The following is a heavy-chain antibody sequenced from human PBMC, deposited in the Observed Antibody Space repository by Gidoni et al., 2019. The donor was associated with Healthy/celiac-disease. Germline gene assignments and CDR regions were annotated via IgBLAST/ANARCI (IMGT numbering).Heavy chain of an antibody. V-gene: IGHV4-34*01. CDR3: AGAYCGGDCYSGSAYPDY. Sequence: QVQLQQWGAGLLKPSETLSLTCAVYGGSFSGYYWSWIRQPPGKGLEWIGEINHSGSTNYNPSLKSRVTISVDTSKNQFSLKLSSVTAADTAVYYCAGAYCGGDCYSGSAYPDYWGQGTLVTVSS. CDR2: INHSGST. CDR1: GGSFSGYY. D-gene: IGHD2-21*02. J-gene: IGHJ4*02.